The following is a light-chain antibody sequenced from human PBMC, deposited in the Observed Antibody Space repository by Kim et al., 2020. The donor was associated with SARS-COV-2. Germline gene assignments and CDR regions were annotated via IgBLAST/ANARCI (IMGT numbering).Light chain of an antibody. V-gene: IGKV1-27*01. CDR3: QKCDSAPWT. CDR2: AAS. J-gene: IGKJ1*01. Sequence: AAVGDRVTINCRASQNISNYLAWFQLKPGKAPKLLIYAASALQPGVPSRFSGSGSGTDFTLTVTSLQPEDVATYYCQKCDSAPWTFGQGTKVDIK. CDR1: QNISNY.